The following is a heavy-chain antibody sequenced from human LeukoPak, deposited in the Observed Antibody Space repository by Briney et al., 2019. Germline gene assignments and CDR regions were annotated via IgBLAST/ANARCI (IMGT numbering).Heavy chain of an antibody. CDR3: ASVATPDLNSYYFDY. D-gene: IGHD2-15*01. J-gene: IGHJ4*02. CDR1: GGTFSSYA. V-gene: IGHV1-69*05. CDR2: IIPIFGTA. Sequence: ASVKVSCTASGGTFSSYAISWVRQAPGQGLKWMGGIIPIFGTANYAQKFQGRVTITTDESTSTAYMELSSLRSEDTAVYYCASVATPDLNSYYFDYWGQGTLVTVSS.